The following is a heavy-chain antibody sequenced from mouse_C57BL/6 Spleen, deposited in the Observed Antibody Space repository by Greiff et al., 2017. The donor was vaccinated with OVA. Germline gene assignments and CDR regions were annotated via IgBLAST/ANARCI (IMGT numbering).Heavy chain of an antibody. Sequence: EVQLQQSGPELVKPGASVKMSCKASGYTFTDYNMHWVKQSHGKSLEWIGYINPNNGGTSYNQKFKGKATLTVNKSSSTAYMELRSLTSEDSAVYYCAAPYYYGSPFDYWGQGTTLTVSS. V-gene: IGHV1-22*01. CDR2: INPNNGGT. J-gene: IGHJ2*01. CDR1: GYTFTDYN. CDR3: AAPYYYGSPFDY. D-gene: IGHD1-1*01.